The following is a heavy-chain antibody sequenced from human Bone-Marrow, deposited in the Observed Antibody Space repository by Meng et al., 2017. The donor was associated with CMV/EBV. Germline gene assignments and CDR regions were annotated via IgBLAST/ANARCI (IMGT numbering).Heavy chain of an antibody. V-gene: IGHV4-39*07. J-gene: IGHJ5*02. Sequence: SETLSLTCTVSGGSISSSSYYWGWIRQPPGKGLEWIGEIYHSGSTNYNPSLKSRVTISVDKSKNQFSLKLSSVTAADTAVYYCASRRGYSGYDRRGGWFDPWGQGTLVTVSS. D-gene: IGHD5-12*01. CDR1: GGSISSSSYY. CDR2: IYHSGST. CDR3: ASRRGYSGYDRRGGWFDP.